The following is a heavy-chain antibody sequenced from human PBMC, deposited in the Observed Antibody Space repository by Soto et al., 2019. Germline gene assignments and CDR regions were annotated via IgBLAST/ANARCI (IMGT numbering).Heavy chain of an antibody. CDR2: ITWNSRDV. CDR1: GFAFDDYA. D-gene: IGHD2-21*02. CDR3: ARRGESCGGDCYSHWYFDL. J-gene: IGHJ2*01. Sequence: EVQLVESGGGLVQPGRSLTLSCAASGFAFDDYAMHWVRQSQGRGLEWVSGITWNSRDVGYADSVKGRFTISRDNAKNSVYLQMNSLRAEDSALYYCARRGESCGGDCYSHWYFDLWGRGTLVSVTS. V-gene: IGHV3-9*01.